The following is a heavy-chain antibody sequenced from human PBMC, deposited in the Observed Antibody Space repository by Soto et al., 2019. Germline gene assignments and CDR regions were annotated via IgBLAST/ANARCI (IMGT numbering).Heavy chain of an antibody. Sequence: QVQLQESGPGLVKPSETLSLTCTVSGGSIGNYYWSWIRHPPGKGLEWMGYIYYSGSTNYNPSLKSRVTISEDTSKNQFSLKLNSVTAADTAVYYCARETRRENYYSYYMDVWGKGTSVTVSS. J-gene: IGHJ6*03. CDR3: ARETRRENYYSYYMDV. CDR2: IYYSGST. CDR1: GGSIGNYY. V-gene: IGHV4-59*12.